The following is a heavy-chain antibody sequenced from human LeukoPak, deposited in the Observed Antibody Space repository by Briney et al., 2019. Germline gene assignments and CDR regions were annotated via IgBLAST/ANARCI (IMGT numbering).Heavy chain of an antibody. Sequence: SETLSLTCAVYGGSFSGYYWSWIRQPPGKGLEWIGEINHSGSTNYNPSLKSRVTISVDTSKNQFSLRLNSVSAADTAVYYCARDLASSSWYGFYYYYMDVWGKGTTVTISS. D-gene: IGHD6-13*01. CDR2: INHSGST. CDR3: ARDLASSSWYGFYYYYMDV. J-gene: IGHJ6*03. V-gene: IGHV4-34*01. CDR1: GGSFSGYY.